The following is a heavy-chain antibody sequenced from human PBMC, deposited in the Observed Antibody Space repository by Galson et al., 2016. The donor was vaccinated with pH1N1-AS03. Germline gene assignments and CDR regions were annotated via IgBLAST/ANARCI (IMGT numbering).Heavy chain of an antibody. D-gene: IGHD2-15*01. Sequence: SLRLSCAGSGFTFDAYAMHWVRQGPGKGLEWVSGIDRNSGTIGYTDSVKGRFTISRDNAKNSLYLELNSLRAEDTASYYCAKSPGYFSAGSCSDQGYFDYWGQGTLVTVSS. CDR1: GFTFDAYA. J-gene: IGHJ4*02. CDR3: AKSPGYFSAGSCSDQGYFDY. CDR2: IDRNSGTI. V-gene: IGHV3-9*01.